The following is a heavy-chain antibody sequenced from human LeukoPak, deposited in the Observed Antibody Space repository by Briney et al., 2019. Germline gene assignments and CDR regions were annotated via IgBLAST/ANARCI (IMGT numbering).Heavy chain of an antibody. CDR3: ARELASFEGHYHTYYFDY. D-gene: IGHD3-9*01. CDR1: GGSISSSSYY. V-gene: IGHV4-39*07. Sequence: SETLSLTCTVSGGSISSSSYYWGWIRQPPGKGLEWIGSIYYSGSTYYNPSLKSRVTISVDTSKNQFSLKLSSVTAADTAVYYCARELASFEGHYHTYYFDYWGQGTLVTVSS. CDR2: IYYSGST. J-gene: IGHJ4*02.